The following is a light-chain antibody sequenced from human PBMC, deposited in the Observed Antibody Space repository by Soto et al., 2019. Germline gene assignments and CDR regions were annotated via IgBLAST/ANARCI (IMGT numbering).Light chain of an antibody. CDR2: DAS. Sequence: EIVLTQSPSTLSLSPGERATLSCRASQSVSSDLAWYQQKAGQAPGLLIYDASNRATGIPARFSGSGSGTEFTLTICALEPEDFAVYYCQQRSNWPLTFGGGTKVETK. CDR3: QQRSNWPLT. V-gene: IGKV3-11*01. J-gene: IGKJ4*01. CDR1: QSVSSD.